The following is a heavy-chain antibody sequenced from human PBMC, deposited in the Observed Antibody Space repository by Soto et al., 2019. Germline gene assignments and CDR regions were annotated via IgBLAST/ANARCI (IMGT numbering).Heavy chain of an antibody. Sequence: QITLKESGPTLVKPTQTLTLTCTFSGFSLSSSGVGVGWIRQPPGKALEWLALIYWDDDKRYSQSLKSRLTITKDTSKNQVVLTRTTMDPVDTATYYCEHSRRYCSGGTCYSIWFDRWGQGTLVIVSS. D-gene: IGHD2-15*01. CDR1: GFSLSSSGVG. CDR2: IYWDDDK. CDR3: EHSRRYCSGGTCYSIWFDR. V-gene: IGHV2-5*02. J-gene: IGHJ5*02.